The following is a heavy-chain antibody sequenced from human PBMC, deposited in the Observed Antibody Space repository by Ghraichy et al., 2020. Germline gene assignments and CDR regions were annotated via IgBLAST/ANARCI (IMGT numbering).Heavy chain of an antibody. CDR1: GFTFSDYY. J-gene: IGHJ4*02. CDR2: ISGSGSAI. CDR3: ARYSYGYEDFDY. V-gene: IGHV3-11*01. Sequence: GGSLRLSCAASGFTFSDYYMSWIRQAPGKGLEWVSYISGSGSAIYYADSVKGRFTISRDNVENSLYLQMNSLRAEDTAVYYCARYSYGYEDFDYWGQGTLVTVSS. D-gene: IGHD5-18*01.